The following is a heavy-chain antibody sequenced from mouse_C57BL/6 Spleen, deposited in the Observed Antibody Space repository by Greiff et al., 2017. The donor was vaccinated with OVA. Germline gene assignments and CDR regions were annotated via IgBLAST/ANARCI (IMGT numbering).Heavy chain of an antibody. CDR1: GYSFTGYY. Sequence: EVQLQESGPELVKPGASVKISCKASGYSFTGYYMNWVKQSPEKSLEWIGEINPSTGGTTYNQKFKAKATLTVDKSSSTAYRQLKSLTSEDSAVYYVARHGYYYGSSPWFAYWGQGTLVTVSA. D-gene: IGHD1-1*01. V-gene: IGHV1-42*01. J-gene: IGHJ3*01. CDR3: ARHGYYYGSSPWFAY. CDR2: INPSTGGT.